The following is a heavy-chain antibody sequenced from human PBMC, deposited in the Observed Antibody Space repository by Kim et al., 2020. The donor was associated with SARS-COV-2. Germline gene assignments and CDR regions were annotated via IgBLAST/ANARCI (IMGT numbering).Heavy chain of an antibody. Sequence: GGSLRLSCAASGFTFSSYGMHWVRQAPGKGLEWVAVISYDGSNKYYADSVKGRFTISRDNSKNTLYLQMNSLSAEDTAVYYCARRRGYSSSWYKVYYYYYGMDVWGQGTTVTVSS. CDR3: ARRRGYSSSWYKVYYYYYGMDV. V-gene: IGHV3-33*05. CDR2: ISYDGSNK. D-gene: IGHD6-13*01. J-gene: IGHJ6*02. CDR1: GFTFSSYG.